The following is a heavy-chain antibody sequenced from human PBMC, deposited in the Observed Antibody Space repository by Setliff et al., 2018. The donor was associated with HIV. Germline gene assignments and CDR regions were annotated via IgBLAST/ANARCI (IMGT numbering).Heavy chain of an antibody. CDR2: INHRGRT. CDR1: GGSFSDYY. CDR3: ARVSSTYWYSIFRNYYYHMDV. J-gene: IGHJ6*03. Sequence: SETLSLTCAVYGGSFSDYYWTWIRQSPGKGLEWIGEINHRGRTRYNPSLKSRVTISVETSKNQFSLRVNSVTAADTAVYYCARVSSTYWYSIFRNYYYHMDVWGKGTTVTVSS. D-gene: IGHD2-8*02. V-gene: IGHV4-34*01.